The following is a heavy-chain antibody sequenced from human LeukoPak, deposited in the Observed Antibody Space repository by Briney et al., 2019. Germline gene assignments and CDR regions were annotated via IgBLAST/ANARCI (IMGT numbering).Heavy chain of an antibody. D-gene: IGHD3-10*01. CDR1: GYTFAGYY. J-gene: IGHJ5*02. CDR3: ASSGLHGSSGSGSYSWFDP. Sequence: ASLKVSCKASGYTFAGYYIHWVRQAPGQGLEWMGWINPNSGNTGYAQKFQGRVTMTRNTSISTAYMELSSLRSEDTAVYYCASSGLHGSSGSGSYSWFDPWGQGTLVTVSS. CDR2: INPNSGNT. V-gene: IGHV1-8*02.